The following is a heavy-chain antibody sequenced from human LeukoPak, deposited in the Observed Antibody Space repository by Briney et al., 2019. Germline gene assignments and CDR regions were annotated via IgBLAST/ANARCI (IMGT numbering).Heavy chain of an antibody. D-gene: IGHD3-10*01. V-gene: IGHV1-2*02. Sequence: ASVKVSCKASANTLTGYYMHWVRQAPGQGLEWMGWINPKSGGTNYAQKFQGRVTMTRDTSISTAFMELSRLRSDDTAAYYCARDLSITMVRAPFYWGPGAPVTVSS. CDR1: ANTLTGYY. CDR3: ARDLSITMVRAPFY. J-gene: IGHJ4*02. CDR2: INPKSGGT.